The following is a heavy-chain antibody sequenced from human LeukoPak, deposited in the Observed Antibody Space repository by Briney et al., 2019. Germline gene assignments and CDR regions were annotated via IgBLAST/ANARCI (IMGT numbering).Heavy chain of an antibody. Sequence: GGSLRLSCAASGFTFSSYAMSWVRQAPGKGLEWVSAISGSGDKTYSADSVKGRFTVSRDNSKNTLYLQMNSLRAEDTALYFCAYEGGFGDPIDYWGQGTLVTVSS. V-gene: IGHV3-23*01. J-gene: IGHJ4*02. CDR2: ISGSGDKT. CDR1: GFTFSSYA. CDR3: AYEGGFGDPIDY. D-gene: IGHD3-10*01.